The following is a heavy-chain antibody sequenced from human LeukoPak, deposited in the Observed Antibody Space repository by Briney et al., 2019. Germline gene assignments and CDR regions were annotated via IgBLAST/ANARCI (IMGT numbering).Heavy chain of an antibody. CDR1: GGSFSGYY. J-gene: IGHJ5*02. D-gene: IGHD3-10*01. V-gene: IGHV4-34*01. Sequence: SETLSLTCAVYGGSFSGYYWSWIRQPPGKGLEWIGEINHSGSANYNPSLKSRVTISVDTSKNQFSLKLSSVTAADTAVYYCARRYPYYYGLAGFDPWGQGTLVTVSS. CDR3: ARRYPYYYGLAGFDP. CDR2: INHSGSA.